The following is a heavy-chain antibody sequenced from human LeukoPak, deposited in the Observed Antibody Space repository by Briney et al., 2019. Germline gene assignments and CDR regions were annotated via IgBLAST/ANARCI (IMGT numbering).Heavy chain of an antibody. CDR3: AKDVNLDSSGYYYVDAFDI. J-gene: IGHJ3*02. CDR2: ISGSGGST. D-gene: IGHD3-22*01. Sequence: GGSLRLSCAASGFTFSSYAMTWVRQAPGKGLEWVSAISGSGGSTYYADSVKGRYTISRDNSENTLYLQMNSLRAEDTAVYYCAKDVNLDSSGYYYVDAFDIWGQGTMVTVSS. CDR1: GFTFSSYA. V-gene: IGHV3-23*01.